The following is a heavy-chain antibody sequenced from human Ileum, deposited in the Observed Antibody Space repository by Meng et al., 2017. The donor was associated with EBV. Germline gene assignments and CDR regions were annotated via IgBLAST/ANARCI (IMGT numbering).Heavy chain of an antibody. V-gene: IGHV2-5*02. CDR1: GFSLSTSGVG. CDR3: AHRHRLRDFDY. CDR2: IYWDDDK. D-gene: IGHD4-17*01. J-gene: IGHJ4*02. Sequence: QITLKESGPTLXXXXXTXTLPCTFSGFSLSTSGVGVGWIRQPPGKALEWLALIYWDDDKRYSPSLKNRLTITKDTSKNQVVLTLTNIDPVDTATYYCAHRHRLRDFDYWGQGTLVTVSS.